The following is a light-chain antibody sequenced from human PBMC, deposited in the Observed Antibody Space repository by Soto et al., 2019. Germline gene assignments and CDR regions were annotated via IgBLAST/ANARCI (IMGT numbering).Light chain of an antibody. CDR1: QSVSSSY. CDR2: GAS. CDR3: QQYGSSPNT. Sequence: EIVLTQSPGTLSLSPGERATLSCRASQSVSSSYLAWYQQKPGQAPRLLIYGASSRDTGIPDRFSGSGSGTDFTLTISRLEPEDFAVYYCQQYGSSPNTFGQGTRLEIK. V-gene: IGKV3-20*01. J-gene: IGKJ5*01.